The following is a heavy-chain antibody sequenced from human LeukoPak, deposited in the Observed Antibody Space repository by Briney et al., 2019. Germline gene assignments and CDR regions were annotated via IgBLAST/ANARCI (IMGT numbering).Heavy chain of an antibody. CDR2: INPSGRST. CDR1: GYTFSSYY. D-gene: IGHD2-8*02. J-gene: IGHJ4*02. V-gene: IGHV1-46*01. Sequence: ASVKVSCKASGYTFSSYYMHWVRQAPGQGLEWTGIINPSGRSTTYAQKFQGRVTMTRDMSTSTVYMELSSLRSEDTAVYYCARVPPLGGTGFDYWGQRTPVTVSS. CDR3: ARVPPLGGTGFDY.